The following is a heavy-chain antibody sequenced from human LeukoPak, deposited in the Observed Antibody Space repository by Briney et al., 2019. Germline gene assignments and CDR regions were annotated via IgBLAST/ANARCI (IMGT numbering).Heavy chain of an antibody. J-gene: IGHJ5*02. V-gene: IGHV4-59*01. D-gene: IGHD2-15*01. CDR1: GGSISSYY. Sequence: PSETLSLTCTVSGGSISSYYWSWIRQPPGKGLEWIGYIYYSGSTNYNPSLKSRVTISVDTSKNQFSLKLSSVTAADTAVYYCARGEYCSGGSCYWFDPWGQGTLVTVSS. CDR2: IYYSGST. CDR3: ARGEYCSGGSCYWFDP.